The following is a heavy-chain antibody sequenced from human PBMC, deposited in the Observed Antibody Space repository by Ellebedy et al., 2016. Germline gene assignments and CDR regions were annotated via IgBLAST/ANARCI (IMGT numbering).Heavy chain of an antibody. V-gene: IGHV4-30-4*08. CDR2: IYYSGST. D-gene: IGHD6-19*01. Sequence: LRLSCNVSGGSVSSDYWNWIRQPPGKGLEWIGYIYYSGSTYYNPSLKSRVTISVDTSKNQSSLKLSSVTAADTAVYYCARGGRQWLENYWGQGTLVTVSS. CDR3: ARGGRQWLENY. J-gene: IGHJ4*02. CDR1: GGSVSSDY.